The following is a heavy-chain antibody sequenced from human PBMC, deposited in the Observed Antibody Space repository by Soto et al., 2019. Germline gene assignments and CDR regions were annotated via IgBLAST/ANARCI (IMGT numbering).Heavy chain of an antibody. D-gene: IGHD3-10*01. CDR2: IWHDGGNK. V-gene: IGHV3-33*01. Sequence: QVQLVESGGGVVQPGKSLRLSCAASGFTFSSHGMHWVRQAPGKGLEWVAFIWHDGGNKYYADSVKGRFTIFRDNLRDTLYLQMIGLRDDDTAVYYCVAPYYTAAVDIWGQGTMVMVSS. CDR3: VAPYYTAAVDI. CDR1: GFTFSSHG. J-gene: IGHJ3*02.